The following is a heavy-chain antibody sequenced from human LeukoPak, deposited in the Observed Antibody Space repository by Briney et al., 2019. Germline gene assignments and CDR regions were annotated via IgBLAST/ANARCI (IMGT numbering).Heavy chain of an antibody. V-gene: IGHV3-15*01. CDR2: IKSKTDGGTT. Sequence: PGGSLRLSCAASEFTFSNAWMTWVRQAPGKGLEWVGRIKSKTDGGTTDYAAPVKGRFTISRDDSKNTLYLQMNSLKTEDTAVYYCTRGAWLRYYFDYWGQGTLVTVSS. CDR1: EFTFSNAW. J-gene: IGHJ4*02. D-gene: IGHD5-24*01. CDR3: TRGAWLRYYFDY.